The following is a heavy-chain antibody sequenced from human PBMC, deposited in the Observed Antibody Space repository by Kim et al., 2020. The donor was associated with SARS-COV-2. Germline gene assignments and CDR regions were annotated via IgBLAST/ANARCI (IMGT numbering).Heavy chain of an antibody. CDR1: GGSISSSSYY. D-gene: IGHD3-10*01. CDR2: IYYSGST. V-gene: IGHV4-39*01. Sequence: SETLSLTCTVSGGSISSSSYYWGWIRQPPGKGLEWIGSIYYSGSTYYNPSLKSRVTISVDTSKNQFSLKLSSVTAADTAVYYCARHKEGVKKLAGFDYWGQGTLVTVSS. J-gene: IGHJ4*02. CDR3: ARHKEGVKKLAGFDY.